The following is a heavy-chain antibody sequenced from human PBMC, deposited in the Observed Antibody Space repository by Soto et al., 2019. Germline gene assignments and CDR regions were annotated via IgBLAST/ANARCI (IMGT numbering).Heavy chain of an antibody. CDR1: GDTFTTYD. J-gene: IGHJ4*02. Sequence: ASVKVSYKASGDTFTTYDINWVRQATGHGLEWMGWINPNSGNIGYAQRFQGRVTMTRDTAIRTAYMEVSSLRSDDTAVYYCARGRASGSYYLLDYWGQGTLVTVSS. V-gene: IGHV1-8*01. CDR2: INPNSGNI. CDR3: ARGRASGSYYLLDY. D-gene: IGHD3-10*01.